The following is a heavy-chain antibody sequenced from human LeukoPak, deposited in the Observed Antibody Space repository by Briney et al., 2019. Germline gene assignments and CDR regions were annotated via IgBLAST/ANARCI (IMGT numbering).Heavy chain of an antibody. D-gene: IGHD3-16*01. CDR3: VKDLRGSFDY. V-gene: IGHV3-30*18. J-gene: IGHJ4*02. Sequence: PGGSLRLSCAASGFIFNNYDMHWVRQAPGKGLEWVAVISHDGSDKYYAESVKGRFTISRDNSKNTLYLQMNSLGAEDTAVFYCVKDLRGSFDYWGQGTLVTVSS. CDR1: GFIFNNYD. CDR2: ISHDGSDK.